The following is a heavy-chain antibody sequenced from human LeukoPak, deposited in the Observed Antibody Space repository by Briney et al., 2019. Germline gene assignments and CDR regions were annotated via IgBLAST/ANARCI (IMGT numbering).Heavy chain of an antibody. CDR3: ARGVAVAGGNWFDP. CDR1: GYSISSGYY. J-gene: IGHJ5*02. V-gene: IGHV4-38-2*02. D-gene: IGHD6-19*01. Sequence: SETLSLTCSVSGYSISSGYYWGWIRQPPGKGLEWIGSMYHSGSTYYNPSLKSRVAISVDTSKNQFSLRLSSVTAADTAVYYCARGVAVAGGNWFDPWGQGIVVTVSS. CDR2: MYHSGST.